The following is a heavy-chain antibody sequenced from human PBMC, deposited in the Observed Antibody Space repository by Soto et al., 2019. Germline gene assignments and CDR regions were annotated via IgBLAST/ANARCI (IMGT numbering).Heavy chain of an antibody. Sequence: QVQLVESGGGVVQPGRSLRLSCAASGFTFSSYGMHWVRQAPGKGLEWGAVISYDGSNKYYAASVKGRFTISRDNSKNTLYLHMNSLRAEDTAVYYCAKGSIIVLGTFDYWGQGTLVTVSS. J-gene: IGHJ4*02. CDR1: GFTFSSYG. CDR3: AKGSIIVLGTFDY. CDR2: ISYDGSNK. V-gene: IGHV3-30*18. D-gene: IGHD2-21*01.